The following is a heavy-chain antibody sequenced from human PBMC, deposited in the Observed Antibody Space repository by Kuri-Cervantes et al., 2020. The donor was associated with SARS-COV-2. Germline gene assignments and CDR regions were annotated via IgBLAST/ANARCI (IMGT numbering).Heavy chain of an antibody. D-gene: IGHD6-13*01. CDR1: GFTFSSYA. Sequence: GESLKISCAASGFTFSSYAMHWVRQAPGKGLEWVAVISYDGSNKYYADSVKGRFTISRDNPKNTLYLQMNSLRAEDTAISYCARDRSSNWFSTRVAFDIWGQGTMVTVSS. CDR3: ARDRSSNWFSTRVAFDI. J-gene: IGHJ3*02. CDR2: ISYDGSNK. V-gene: IGHV3-30-3*01.